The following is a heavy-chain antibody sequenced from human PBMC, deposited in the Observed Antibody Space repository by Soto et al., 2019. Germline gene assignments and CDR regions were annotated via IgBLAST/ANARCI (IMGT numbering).Heavy chain of an antibody. CDR1: GFTFSNYP. CDR3: AKNNLSGSGTKAY. D-gene: IGHD3-10*01. Sequence: EVQLLESGGGLVQGGESLRLSCPASGFTFSNYPMSWVRQVPGKGLEWVSSISASGGSTYYADSVRGRFTISRENSNNTLYLQINILRAENTAVYYCAKNNLSGSGTKAYWGQGTLVTASS. V-gene: IGHV3-23*01. J-gene: IGHJ4*02. CDR2: ISASGGST.